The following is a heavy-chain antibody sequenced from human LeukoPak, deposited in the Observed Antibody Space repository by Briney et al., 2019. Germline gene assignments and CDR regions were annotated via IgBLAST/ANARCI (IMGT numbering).Heavy chain of an antibody. V-gene: IGHV2-5*01. CDR2: IYWSDDK. J-gene: IGHJ4*02. Sequence: SGPTLVKPTQTLTLTFTFSGFSLSTSGVGVGWIRQPPGKALEWLALIYWSDDKRYSPSLKSRLTITKDTSNNLVVLTMTNMHPAETATYYCAHTVYYGSGSYYRPPDYWGQGTLVTVSS. CDR1: GFSLSTSGVG. D-gene: IGHD3-10*01. CDR3: AHTVYYGSGSYYRPPDY.